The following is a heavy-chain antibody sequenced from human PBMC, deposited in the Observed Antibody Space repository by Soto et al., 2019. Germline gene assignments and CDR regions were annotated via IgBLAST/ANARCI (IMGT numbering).Heavy chain of an antibody. Sequence: QVQLVESGGGVVQPGRSLRLSCAASGFTFITYGMHWVRQAPGKGLERMAAIYYDGRNKYYAVSVKGRLTISIDNSKDTLNLQMNSLRVEDTAVYYCARDLGELWPSVGGYWGQGTLVTVSS. D-gene: IGHD1-26*01. CDR2: IYYDGRNK. J-gene: IGHJ4*02. CDR3: ARDLGELWPSVGGY. CDR1: GFTFITYG. V-gene: IGHV3-33*01.